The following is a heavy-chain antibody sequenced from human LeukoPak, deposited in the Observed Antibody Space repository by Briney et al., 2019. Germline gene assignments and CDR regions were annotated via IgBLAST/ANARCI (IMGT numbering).Heavy chain of an antibody. J-gene: IGHJ4*02. CDR3: AKDTGYDSSGYSVSFDY. CDR2: ISWNSGSI. CDR1: GFTFDDYA. D-gene: IGHD3-22*01. V-gene: IGHV3-9*01. Sequence: PGRSLRLSCAASGFTFDDYAMHWVRQAPGKGLEWVSGISWNSGSIGYADSVKGRFTISRDNAKNSLYLQMNSLRAEDTALYYCAKDTGYDSSGYSVSFDYWGQGTLVTVSS.